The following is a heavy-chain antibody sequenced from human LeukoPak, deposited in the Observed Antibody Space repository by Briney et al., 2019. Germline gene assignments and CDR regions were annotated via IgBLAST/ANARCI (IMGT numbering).Heavy chain of an antibody. CDR2: ISGRGGST. Sequence: PGRSLRLSCAASGFTFSSYAMTWVRQAQGNGLESVSTISGRGGSTYYADSVKGRFTISRDNSKNTLYLQMNSMRAIDTAVYYCAKENELLCGGWFDTWGQGTLVTVYS. CDR3: AKENELLCGGWFDT. V-gene: IGHV3-23*01. CDR1: GFTFSSYA. J-gene: IGHJ5*02. D-gene: IGHD2-2*01.